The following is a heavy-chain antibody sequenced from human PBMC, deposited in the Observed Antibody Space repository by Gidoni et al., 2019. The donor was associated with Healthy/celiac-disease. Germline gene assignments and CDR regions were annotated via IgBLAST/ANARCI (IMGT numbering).Heavy chain of an antibody. V-gene: IGHV4-34*01. J-gene: IGHJ6*02. CDR1: GGSFSGYY. Sequence: QVQLQQWGAGLLKPSETLSLTCAVYGGSFSGYYWSWILQPPGKGLEWIGEINHSGSTNDNPSLKSRVTISVDTSKNQFSLKLSSLTAADTAVYYCARRRYYYGMDVWGQGTTVTVSS. CDR2: INHSGST. CDR3: ARRRYYYGMDV.